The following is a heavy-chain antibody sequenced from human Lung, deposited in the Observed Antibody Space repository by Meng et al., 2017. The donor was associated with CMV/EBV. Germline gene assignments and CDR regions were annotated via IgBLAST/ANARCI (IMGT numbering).Heavy chain of an antibody. CDR3: ARVFLSSYLAPFDS. J-gene: IGHJ4*02. CDR1: GYTFTSYG. V-gene: IGHV1-8*01. D-gene: IGHD6-13*01. CDR2: MNLDSGNT. Sequence: CKASGYTFTSYGLHWVRQATGQGLEWMGWMNLDSGNTGHAQKFQGRVAMTSNSSINTAYMELSSLKFDDTAVYYCARVFLSSYLAPFDSWGQGTLVT.